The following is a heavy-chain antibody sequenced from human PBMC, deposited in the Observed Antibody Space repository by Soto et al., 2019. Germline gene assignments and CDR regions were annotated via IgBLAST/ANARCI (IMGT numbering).Heavy chain of an antibody. J-gene: IGHJ3*01. D-gene: IGHD6-19*01. CDR2: IYYSGST. Sequence: QVQLQESGPGLVKPSETLSITCTVSGGSINSYYWSWIRQPPGKILEWMGYIYYSGSTNYNPSLKRRATISVDTSKNQFTLKLSSVTAADTPVYYCARVPWQCLGGFAFDVWGQATIFTVSS. CDR1: GGSINSYY. CDR3: ARVPWQCLGGFAFDV. V-gene: IGHV4-59*01.